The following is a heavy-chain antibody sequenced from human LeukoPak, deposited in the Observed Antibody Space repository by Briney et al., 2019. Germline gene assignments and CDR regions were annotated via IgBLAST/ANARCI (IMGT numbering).Heavy chain of an antibody. Sequence: PSETLSLTCTVSGGSISSGSIYWSWIRQPAGKGLEWIGRIYTSGSTNYNPSFKSRVTISLDTSRNQFSLKLGSVTAADTAVYYCARDWEPWGQGTLVTVSS. CDR2: IYTSGST. CDR1: GGSISSGSIY. J-gene: IGHJ1*01. V-gene: IGHV4-61*02. CDR3: ARDWEP. D-gene: IGHD1-14*01.